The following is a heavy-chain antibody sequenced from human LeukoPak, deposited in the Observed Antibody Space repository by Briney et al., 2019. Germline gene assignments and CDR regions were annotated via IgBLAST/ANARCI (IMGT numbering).Heavy chain of an antibody. CDR2: INSDGSST. D-gene: IGHD1-26*01. V-gene: IGHV3-74*01. J-gene: IGHJ4*02. CDR3: ARVGYSGSPSPKDY. Sequence: GGSLRLSCAASGFTFSSYWMHWVRQGPGKGLVWVSRINSDGSSTNYADSVKGRFTVSRDNAKKTLYLQMNSLRAEDTAVYYCARVGYSGSPSPKDYWGQGTLVTVSS. CDR1: GFTFSSYW.